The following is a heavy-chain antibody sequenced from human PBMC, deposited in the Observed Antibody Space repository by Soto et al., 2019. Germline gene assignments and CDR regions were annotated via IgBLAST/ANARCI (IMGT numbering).Heavy chain of an antibody. Sequence: ASVKVSCKASGYTFTSYGISWVRQAPGQGLEWMGWISAYNGNTNYAQKLQGRVTMTTDTSTSTAYMELRSLRSDDTAVYYCARSAKYSSSWTTGFDYWGQGXLVTVYS. J-gene: IGHJ4*02. D-gene: IGHD6-13*01. CDR2: ISAYNGNT. CDR1: GYTFTSYG. CDR3: ARSAKYSSSWTTGFDY. V-gene: IGHV1-18*01.